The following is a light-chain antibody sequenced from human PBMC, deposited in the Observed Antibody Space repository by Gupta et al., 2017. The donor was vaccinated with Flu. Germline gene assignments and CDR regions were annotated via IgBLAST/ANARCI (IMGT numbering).Light chain of an antibody. CDR3: QSSNSNNQGV. Sequence: VTLPCNRSSGSIANNDVQWYQQRPGSSHTTVSYDDDQRPSGVPARCSGSTDSSSNSASPNTSGLKTEDDADDYCQSSNSNNQGVFGGGTKMTVL. CDR1: SGSIANND. V-gene: IGLV6-57*01. CDR2: DDD. J-gene: IGLJ3*02.